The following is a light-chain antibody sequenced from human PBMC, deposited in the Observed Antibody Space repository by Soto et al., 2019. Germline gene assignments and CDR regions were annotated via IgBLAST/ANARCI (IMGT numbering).Light chain of an antibody. CDR2: KTS. CDR1: QSFGRW. Sequence: DIQMTQSPSTLSASVGDRVTITCRASQSFGRWLAWYQQKPGKAPELLIYKTSTLERGVPSRFSGSGSGTEFTLTNSSLQPDDFATYYCQEYKTGPGYNFGQGTRLEIK. CDR3: QEYKTGPGYN. J-gene: IGKJ2*01. V-gene: IGKV1-5*03.